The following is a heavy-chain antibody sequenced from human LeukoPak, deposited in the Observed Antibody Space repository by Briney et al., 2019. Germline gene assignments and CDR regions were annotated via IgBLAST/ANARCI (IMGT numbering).Heavy chain of an antibody. D-gene: IGHD3-16*02. CDR3: ARHLRDYDYVWGSYRYRSYFDY. CDR2: IYYSGST. Sequence: SETLSLTCTVSGGSISNKYWSWIRQPPGKGLEWIGYIYYSGSTNYNPSLKSRVTISVDTSKNQFSLKLTSVTAADTAVYYCARHLRDYDYVWGSYRYRSYFDYWGQGTLVTVSS. J-gene: IGHJ4*02. CDR1: GGSISNKY. V-gene: IGHV4-59*08.